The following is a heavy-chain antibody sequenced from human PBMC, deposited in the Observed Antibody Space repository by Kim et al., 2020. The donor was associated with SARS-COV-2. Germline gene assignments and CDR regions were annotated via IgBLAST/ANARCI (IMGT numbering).Heavy chain of an antibody. CDR1: GYSFYGYW. CDR2: VFPHNSAT. J-gene: IGHJ4*02. Sequence: GESLKISCKGSGYSFYGYWIAWVRQMPEKGLEWVGIVFPHNSATAYSPSFQGQVTISADKSTSTAYRQWSSLKASDSAIYYCARRGGELPSPLLDYWGQGTLVTVSS. CDR3: ARRGGELPSPLLDY. D-gene: IGHD1-7*01. V-gene: IGHV5-51*01.